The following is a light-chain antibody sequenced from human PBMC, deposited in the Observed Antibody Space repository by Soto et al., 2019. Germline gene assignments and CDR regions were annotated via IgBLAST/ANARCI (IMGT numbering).Light chain of an antibody. CDR2: DAS. J-gene: IGKJ1*01. Sequence: DIQMTQSHSTLSASVGDRVTITCRTSQSISSWLAWYQQKPGKAPKLLIYDASTLESGVPSRFSGSGSGTEFTLTISSLQSEDFGFYYCQQYNNWPWTFAQGTKVAIK. CDR1: QSISSW. CDR3: QQYNNWPWT. V-gene: IGKV1-5*01.